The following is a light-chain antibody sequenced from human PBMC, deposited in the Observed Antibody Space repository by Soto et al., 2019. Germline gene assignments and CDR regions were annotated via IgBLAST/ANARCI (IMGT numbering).Light chain of an antibody. CDR3: SSYPSTNTLV. CDR2: DVL. V-gene: IGLV2-14*01. Sequence: QSALTQPASVSGSPGQSITISFTGTSSDVGGYNYVSWYQQHPGKAPKLMIYDVLYRPPGVSNGFSGSKSGNTASLTISGLQAEDDADYYCSSYPSTNTLVFGTGTKLNVL. J-gene: IGLJ1*01. CDR1: SSDVGGYNY.